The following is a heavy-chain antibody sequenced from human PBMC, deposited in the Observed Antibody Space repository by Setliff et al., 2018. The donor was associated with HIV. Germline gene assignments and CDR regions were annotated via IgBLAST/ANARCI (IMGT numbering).Heavy chain of an antibody. D-gene: IGHD3-16*01. CDR1: GGSISSSSYY. Sequence: PSETLSLTCTVSGGSISSSSYYWGWIRQPPGKGLEWIGSLYYSGTTYYNPSLKRRLTISVDTSKNQFSLKLSSVTAADTAVYYCARRTLITGYDYWGQGTLVTVSS. CDR3: ARRTLITGYDY. V-gene: IGHV4-39*01. CDR2: LYYSGTT. J-gene: IGHJ4*02.